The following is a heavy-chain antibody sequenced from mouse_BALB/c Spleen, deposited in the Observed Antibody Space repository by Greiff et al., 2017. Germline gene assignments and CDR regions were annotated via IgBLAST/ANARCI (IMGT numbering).Heavy chain of an antibody. CDR2: ISSGGST. Sequence: EVQLMESGGGLVKPGGSLKLSCAASGFTFSSYAMSWVRQTPEKRLEWVASISSGGSTYYPERVKGRFTISRDNARNNLYLQMSSLRSEDTAMYYCARGETSRYWFAYWGQGTLVTVSA. V-gene: IGHV5-6-5*01. CDR3: ARGETSRYWFAY. D-gene: IGHD1-1*01. J-gene: IGHJ3*01. CDR1: GFTFSSYA.